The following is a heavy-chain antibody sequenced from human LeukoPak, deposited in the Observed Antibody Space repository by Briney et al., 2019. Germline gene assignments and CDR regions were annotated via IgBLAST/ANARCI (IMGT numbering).Heavy chain of an antibody. Sequence: ASVKVPCKASRYTFTSYYMHWVRQAPGQGLEWMGIVNPSGGSTSYAQKFQGRVTMTRDTSTSTVYMELSSLRSEDTAVYYCAIISSGYYHWGQGTLVTVSS. V-gene: IGHV1-46*01. CDR1: RYTFTSYY. CDR3: AIISSGYYH. D-gene: IGHD3-22*01. J-gene: IGHJ5*02. CDR2: VNPSGGST.